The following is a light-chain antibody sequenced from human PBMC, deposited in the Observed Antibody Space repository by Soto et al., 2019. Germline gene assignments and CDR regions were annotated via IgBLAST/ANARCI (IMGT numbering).Light chain of an antibody. Sequence: DIKMTQSPPTLSASVGDRVTITCRASQSISTWLAWYQQKPGKAPKLLIFKASSLESGVPSRFSGSGSGTDFTLTIRSLKPDDFATDYCQEYSSYWTFCQGTKGDIK. CDR3: QEYSSYWT. CDR2: KAS. CDR1: QSISTW. V-gene: IGKV1-5*03. J-gene: IGKJ1*01.